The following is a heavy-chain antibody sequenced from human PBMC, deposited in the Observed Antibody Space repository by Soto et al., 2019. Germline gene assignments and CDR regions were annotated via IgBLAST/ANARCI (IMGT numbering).Heavy chain of an antibody. CDR1: GFTFSSYA. CDR3: AKRAWGTYYFDY. J-gene: IGHJ4*02. V-gene: IGHV3-23*01. CDR2: ISGSGDST. D-gene: IGHD3-16*01. Sequence: EVQLLESGGGLVQPGGSLRLSCAASGFTFSSYAMNWVRQAPGKGLEWVSVISGSGDSTYYADSVKGRFTISRDNSRNPLYRQMNSLRAEDTAVYYCAKRAWGTYYFDYWGQGTLVTVSS.